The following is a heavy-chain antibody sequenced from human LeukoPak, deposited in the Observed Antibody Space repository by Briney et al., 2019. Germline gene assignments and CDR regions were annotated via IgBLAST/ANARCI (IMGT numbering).Heavy chain of an antibody. CDR2: ISSSSSYI. Sequence: PGGSLRLSCAASGFTFSSYSMNWVRQAPGKGLEWVSSISSSSSYIYYADSVKGRFTISRDNAKNSLYLQMNSLRAEDTALYYCAKSGSVTPTTIDYWGQGPLVTVSS. J-gene: IGHJ4*02. V-gene: IGHV3-21*04. D-gene: IGHD3-10*01. CDR3: AKSGSVTPTTIDY. CDR1: GFTFSSYS.